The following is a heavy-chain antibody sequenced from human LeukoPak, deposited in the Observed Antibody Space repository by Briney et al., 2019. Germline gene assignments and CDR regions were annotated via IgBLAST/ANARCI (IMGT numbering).Heavy chain of an antibody. CDR2: ISGGGDNT. CDR3: ATPRSSYYYYGMDV. V-gene: IGHV3-23*01. CDR1: GFIFSSYA. Sequence: GGSLRLSCAASGFIFSSYAMSWVRQAPGKGLEWVSAISGGGDNTYYAASVKGRFTTTRDNSKNTLYLQMNSLRAEDTALYYCATPRSSYYYYGMDVWSQGTTVIVSS. J-gene: IGHJ6*02.